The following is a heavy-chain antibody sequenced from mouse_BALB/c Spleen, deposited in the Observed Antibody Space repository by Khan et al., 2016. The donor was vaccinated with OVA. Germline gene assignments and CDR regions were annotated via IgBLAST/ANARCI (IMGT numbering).Heavy chain of an antibody. CDR3: ARRGLRWDFDY. CDR2: INPSTGYT. J-gene: IGHJ2*01. V-gene: IGHV1-7*01. Sequence: QVQPKQSGAELAKPGASVKMSCKASGYTFINYWILWIKQRPGQGLEWIGYINPSTGYTEYNQNFKDKATLTADKSSSTAYMQLGSLTSEDSTVYYCARRGLRWDFDYWGQGTTLTVSS. CDR1: GYTFINYW. D-gene: IGHD1-1*01.